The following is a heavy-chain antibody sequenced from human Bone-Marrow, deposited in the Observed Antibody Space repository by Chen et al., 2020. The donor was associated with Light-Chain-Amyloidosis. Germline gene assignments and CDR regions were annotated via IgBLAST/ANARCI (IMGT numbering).Heavy chain of an antibody. Sequence: EVQLVASGGGLLQRGGSLRLSCAASGFAFRRYAMSWFRQAPGKGLEWVSTISGSGGSRYYGDSVKGRLTISRDNSKNALFLQMNSLRAEDTAVYYCAKDISYDDILPGYPADAFDIWGQGTMVTVSS. CDR3: AKDISYDDILPGYPADAFDI. V-gene: IGHV3-23*04. CDR1: GFAFRRYA. D-gene: IGHD3-9*01. J-gene: IGHJ3*02. CDR2: ISGSGGSR.